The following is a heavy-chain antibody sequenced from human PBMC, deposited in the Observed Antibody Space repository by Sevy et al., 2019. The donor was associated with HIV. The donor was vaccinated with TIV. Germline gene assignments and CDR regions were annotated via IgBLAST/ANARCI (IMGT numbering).Heavy chain of an antibody. CDR2: ISDGGGTT. CDR3: AKRVAGALAALDI. CDR1: GFTFRNYV. Sequence: GGSLRLSCAASGFTFRNYVMNWVRQPPGKGLEWVSVISDGGGTTYYADSVKGRFTISRDDSKSTLYLQMNSLRVEDTAVYFCAKRVAGALAALDIWGQGTMFTVSS. J-gene: IGHJ3*02. V-gene: IGHV3-23*01. D-gene: IGHD3-10*01.